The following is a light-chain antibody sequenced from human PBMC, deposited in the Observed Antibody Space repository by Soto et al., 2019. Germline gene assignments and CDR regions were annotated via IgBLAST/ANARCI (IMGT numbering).Light chain of an antibody. Sequence: EIVMTPSPATLPVSPGERATLSCRASQSVSSNLAWYQQKPGQAPRFLIYGASTRATGIPARFSGSGSGTEFTLTISSLQSEDFAVYYCQQYDNWPLTFGGGTKVEIK. J-gene: IGKJ4*01. CDR3: QQYDNWPLT. CDR2: GAS. CDR1: QSVSSN. V-gene: IGKV3-15*01.